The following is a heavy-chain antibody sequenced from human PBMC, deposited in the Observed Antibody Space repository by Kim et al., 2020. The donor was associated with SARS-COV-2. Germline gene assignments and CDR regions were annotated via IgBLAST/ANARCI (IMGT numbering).Heavy chain of an antibody. D-gene: IGHD3-10*01. V-gene: IGHV3-15*01. J-gene: IGHJ4*02. Sequence: GGSLRLSCAASGFTFSNAWMSWVRQAPGKGLEWVGRIKSKTDGGTTDYAAPVKGRFTISRDDSKNTLYLQMNSLKTEDTAVYYCTTDNPSYYYGSGGWGYWGQGTLVTVSS. CDR1: GFTFSNAW. CDR2: IKSKTDGGTT. CDR3: TTDNPSYYYGSGGWGY.